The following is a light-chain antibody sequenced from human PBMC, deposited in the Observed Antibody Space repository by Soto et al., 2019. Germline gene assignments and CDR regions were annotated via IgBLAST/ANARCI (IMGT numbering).Light chain of an antibody. J-gene: IGKJ1*01. V-gene: IGKV1-5*01. CDR3: EQYNSPTWT. CDR1: QSISSW. CDR2: DAS. Sequence: DIQMTQSPSTLSASVGDRVTITCRASQSISSWLAWYQQKPGKAPKLLIYDASSLETGVPSRFRGSGSGTEFTLTISSLQPDDFATSCCEQYNSPTWTFSQGTKVEVK.